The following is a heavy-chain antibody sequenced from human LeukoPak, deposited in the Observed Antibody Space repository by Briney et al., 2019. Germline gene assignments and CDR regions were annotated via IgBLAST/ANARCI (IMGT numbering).Heavy chain of an antibody. D-gene: IGHD1-1*01. CDR2: IRHDAGEK. V-gene: IGHV3-7*04. CDR1: GFTFITYG. Sequence: TGGSLRLSCAASGFTFITYGVSWVPQAPGKGLEWVANIRHDAGEKYYVDSVKGRFPISRDNAKNSLYLQMNSLRAEDTAVYYWARYWHGGNYDYWGQGTLVTVSS. J-gene: IGHJ4*02. CDR3: ARYWHGGNYDY.